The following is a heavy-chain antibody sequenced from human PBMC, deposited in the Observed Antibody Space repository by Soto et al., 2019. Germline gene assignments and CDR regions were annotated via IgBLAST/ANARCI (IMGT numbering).Heavy chain of an antibody. CDR3: ARDLTYCGGDCYSGNPNWFDP. V-gene: IGHV4-39*07. CDR1: GGAISSSTYH. CDR2: IYYTGST. Sequence: PSETLSLTYTVSGGAISSSTYHWAWISQPPGKGLEWIANIYYTGSTYYSPSLKSRVTISVDTSKNQFSLKLSSVTAADTAVYYCARDLTYCGGDCYSGNPNWFDPWGQGTLVTVSS. J-gene: IGHJ5*02. D-gene: IGHD2-21*02.